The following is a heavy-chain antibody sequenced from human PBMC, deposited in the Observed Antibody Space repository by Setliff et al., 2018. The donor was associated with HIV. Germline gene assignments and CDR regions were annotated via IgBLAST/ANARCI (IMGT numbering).Heavy chain of an antibody. CDR1: GGTFSSYA. V-gene: IGHV1-69*13. CDR2: IIPIFGTA. J-gene: IGHJ4*02. CDR3: ARSPGDYLFDY. Sequence: VASVKVSCKASGGTFSSYAISWVRQAPGQGLEWMGGIIPIFGTANYAQKFQGRVTITADESTSTAYMELSSLRSEDTAVYYCARSPGDYLFDYWGQGTLVTVSS. D-gene: IGHD4-17*01.